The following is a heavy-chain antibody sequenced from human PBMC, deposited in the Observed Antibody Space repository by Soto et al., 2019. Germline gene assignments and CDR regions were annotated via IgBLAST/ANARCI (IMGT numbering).Heavy chain of an antibody. J-gene: IGHJ6*02. Sequence: SVKVSCKASGGTFSSYAINWVRQAPGQGLEWMGGIIPIFGTANYAQKFQGRVTITADESTSTAYMELSSLRSEDTAVYYCARVALSIAVAGPYYYYYGMDVWGQGTTVTVSS. CDR1: GGTFSSYA. V-gene: IGHV1-69*13. CDR2: IIPIFGTA. D-gene: IGHD6-19*01. CDR3: ARVALSIAVAGPYYYYYGMDV.